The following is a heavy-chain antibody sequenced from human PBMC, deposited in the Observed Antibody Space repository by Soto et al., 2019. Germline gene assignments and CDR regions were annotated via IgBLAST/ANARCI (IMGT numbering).Heavy chain of an antibody. J-gene: IGHJ4*02. Sequence: QVQLVESEGGVVQPGRSLRLSCAASGFTFSSYGMHWVRQAPGKGLEWVAVIWYDGSNKYYADSVKGRFTISRDNSKNRLYLQMNSLRAEDTAVYYCARSTVGAQDYWGQGTLVTVSS. CDR2: IWYDGSNK. V-gene: IGHV3-33*01. CDR3: ARSTVGAQDY. D-gene: IGHD1-26*01. CDR1: GFTFSSYG.